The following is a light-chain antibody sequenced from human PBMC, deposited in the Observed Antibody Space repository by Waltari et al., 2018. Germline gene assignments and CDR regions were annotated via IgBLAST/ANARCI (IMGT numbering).Light chain of an antibody. V-gene: IGLV1-47*01. CDR2: RNN. CDR3: AAWDDSLSGRV. CDR1: RSNIGNTY. Sequence: QSVLTQPPSASGTPGPRVTISCSGSRSNIGNTYVYWYQQLPGTAPKLLIYRNNQRPSGVPDRFSGSKSGTSASLAISGLRSEDEADDYCAAWDDSLSGRVFGGGTKVTVL. J-gene: IGLJ3*02.